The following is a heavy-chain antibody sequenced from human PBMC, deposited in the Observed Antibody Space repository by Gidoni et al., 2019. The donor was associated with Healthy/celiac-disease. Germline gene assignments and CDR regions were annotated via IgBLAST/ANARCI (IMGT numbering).Heavy chain of an antibody. V-gene: IGHV3-21*01. CDR2: ISSSSSYI. D-gene: IGHD2-15*01. J-gene: IGHJ4*02. Sequence: EVQLVESGGGLVKPGGSLSLSCAASGFTFSSYSMNWVRQAPGKGLEWVLSISSSSSYIYYADSVKGRFTISRDNAKNSLYLQMNSLRAEDTAVYYCARGRLVVAATAHFDYWGQGTLVTVSS. CDR3: ARGRLVVAATAHFDY. CDR1: GFTFSSYS.